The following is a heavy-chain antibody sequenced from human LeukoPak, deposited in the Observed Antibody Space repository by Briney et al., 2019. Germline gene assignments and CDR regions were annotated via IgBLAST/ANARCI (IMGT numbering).Heavy chain of an antibody. CDR3: ASQYYYDSSGLDY. V-gene: IGHV3-33*01. CDR1: GFTFSSYG. CDR2: IWYDGSNK. J-gene: IGHJ4*02. Sequence: GGSLRLSCAASGFTFSSYGMHWVRQAPGKGLEWVAVIWYDGSNKYYADSVKGRFTISRDNSKNTLYLQMNSLRAEDTAVYYCASQYYYDSSGLDYWGQGTLVTVSS. D-gene: IGHD3-22*01.